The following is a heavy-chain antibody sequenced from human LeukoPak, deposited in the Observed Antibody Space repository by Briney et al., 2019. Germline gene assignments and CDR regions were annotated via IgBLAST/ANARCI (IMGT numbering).Heavy chain of an antibody. CDR1: GYTFISYG. D-gene: IGHD6-13*01. CDR2: ISAYNGNT. J-gene: IGHJ4*02. V-gene: IGHV1-18*01. CDR3: ARDPRIAAPGTRVGGFDY. Sequence: ASVKVSCKTYGYTFISYGISWVRQAPGQGLEWMGWISAYNGNTDYAQKIQGRVTMTTDTSTKTAYMELRSLRSDDTAVYYCARDPRIAAPGTRVGGFDYWGQGTLVTVSS.